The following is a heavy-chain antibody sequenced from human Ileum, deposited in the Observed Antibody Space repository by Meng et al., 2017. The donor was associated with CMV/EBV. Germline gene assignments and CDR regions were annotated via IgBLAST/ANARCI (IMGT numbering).Heavy chain of an antibody. CDR2: LRTSGTT. CDR3: GRAGARGVPVDM. V-gene: IGHV4-4*07. Sequence: QLQESGPGLVKPSETLSLTCIVSGDSISGYHWTWIRKPAGKGLEWIGRLRTSGTTDHNPSLKSRVTLSIDTSKNQFSLKLNSVTAADTAVYYCGRAGARGVPVDMWGQGTLVTVFS. CDR1: GDSISGYH. D-gene: IGHD3-10*01. J-gene: IGHJ4*02.